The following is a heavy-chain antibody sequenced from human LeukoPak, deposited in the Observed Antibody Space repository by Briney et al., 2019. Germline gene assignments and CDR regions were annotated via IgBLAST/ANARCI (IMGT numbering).Heavy chain of an antibody. V-gene: IGHV1-18*01. CDR1: GHTFTSYG. CDR2: ISAYNGNT. Sequence: GASVKVSCKASGHTFTSYGISWVRQAPGQGLEWMGWISAYNGNTNYAQKLQGRVTMTTDTSTSTAYMELRSLRSDDTAVYYCARRGRGYCSSTSCYEGDAFDIWGQGTMVTVSS. CDR3: ARRGRGYCSSTSCYEGDAFDI. D-gene: IGHD2-2*01. J-gene: IGHJ3*02.